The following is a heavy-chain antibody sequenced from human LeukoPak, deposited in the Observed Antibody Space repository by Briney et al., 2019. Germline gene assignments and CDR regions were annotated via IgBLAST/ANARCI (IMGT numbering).Heavy chain of an antibody. Sequence: ESGPTLVKPTQTLTLTCTFSGFSLTSSGVGVGWIRQPPGKALGWLAFIFWDGDKRYNPSLKTRVTIPTDTSHNEVVLRVTNVDPADTGTYYCAHLTTIFGVVSFFDYWGQGSLVSVSS. D-gene: IGHD3-3*01. CDR1: GFSLTSSGVG. CDR3: AHLTTIFGVVSFFDY. J-gene: IGHJ4*02. CDR2: IFWDGDK. V-gene: IGHV2-5*02.